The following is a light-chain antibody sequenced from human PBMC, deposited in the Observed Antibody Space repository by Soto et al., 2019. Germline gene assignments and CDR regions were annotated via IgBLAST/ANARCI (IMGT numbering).Light chain of an antibody. CDR2: EVS. J-gene: IGLJ3*02. Sequence: QSALTQPASVSGSPGQSITISCTGTSSDVGGYNYVSWYQQHPGKAPKLIIYEVSNRPSGVFNRFSGSKSGSTASLTISGLQPEDEADYYCSSYTTSRTLVFDGGTKLTVL. CDR3: SSYTTSRTLV. CDR1: SSDVGGYNY. V-gene: IGLV2-14*01.